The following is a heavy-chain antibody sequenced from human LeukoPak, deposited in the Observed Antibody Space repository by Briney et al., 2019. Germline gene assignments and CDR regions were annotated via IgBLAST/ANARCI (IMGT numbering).Heavy chain of an antibody. V-gene: IGHV4-39*07. CDR3: ARDPRYSYGIETRFRFDY. CDR1: GGSISSSSYY. D-gene: IGHD5-18*01. J-gene: IGHJ4*02. CDR2: IYYSGST. Sequence: PSETLSLTCTVSGGSISSSSYYWGWIRQPPGKGLEWIGSIYYSGSTYYNPSLKSRVTISVDTSKNQFSLKLSSVTAADTAVYYCARDPRYSYGIETRFRFDYWAREPWSPSPQ.